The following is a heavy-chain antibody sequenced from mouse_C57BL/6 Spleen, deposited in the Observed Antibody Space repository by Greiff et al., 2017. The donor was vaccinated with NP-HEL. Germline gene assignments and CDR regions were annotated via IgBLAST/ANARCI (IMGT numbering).Heavy chain of an antibody. J-gene: IGHJ4*01. CDR1: GYTFTSYW. V-gene: IGHV1-61*01. CDR2: IYPSDSET. CDR3: ARWRDAMDY. Sequence: QVQLQQPGAELVRPGSSVKLSCKASGYTFTSYWMDWVKQRPGQGLEWIGNIYPSDSETHYNPKFKDKATLTVDKSSSTAYMQLSSLTSEDSAVYYCARWRDAMDYWGQGTSVTVSS.